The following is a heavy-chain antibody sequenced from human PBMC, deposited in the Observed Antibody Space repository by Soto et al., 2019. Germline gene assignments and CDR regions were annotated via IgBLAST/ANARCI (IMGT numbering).Heavy chain of an antibody. CDR1: GFTFSSYA. CDR2: ISGSGGST. Sequence: PGGSLRLSSAASGFTFSSYAMSWVRQAPGKGLEWVSAISGSGGSTYYAGSVKGRFTISRDNSKNTLYLQMNSLRAEDTAVYYCANTPTMVAATPGWFDPWGQGTLVTVSS. D-gene: IGHD2-15*01. V-gene: IGHV3-23*01. J-gene: IGHJ5*02. CDR3: ANTPTMVAATPGWFDP.